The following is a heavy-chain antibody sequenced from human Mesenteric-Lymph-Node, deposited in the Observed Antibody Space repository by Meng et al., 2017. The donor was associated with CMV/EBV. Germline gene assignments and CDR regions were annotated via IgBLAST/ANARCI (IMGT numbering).Heavy chain of an antibody. V-gene: IGHV1-69*15. D-gene: IGHD1-26*01. J-gene: IGHJ4*02. CDR2: IIPISATT. Sequence: SGGPFRKYPIIWVRQAPGQGLEWMGTIIPISATTNYAQNFQDRVTITADESTKTAYMGLNSLTSQDTAVYFCARGEAGMVASFGFDCWGQGTLVTVSS. CDR3: ARGEAGMVASFGFDC. CDR1: GGPFRKYP.